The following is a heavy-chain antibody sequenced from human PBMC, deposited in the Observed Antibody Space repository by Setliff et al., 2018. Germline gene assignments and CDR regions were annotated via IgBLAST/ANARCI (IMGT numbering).Heavy chain of an antibody. CDR2: IVGNGVYT. J-gene: IGHJ6*02. D-gene: IGHD2-15*01. V-gene: IGHV3-11*03. CDR3: ARIRLCGGRVICPPGRYVDV. Sequence: GGSLRLSCAASGFTFSTHSMSWIRQAPGKGLEWISSIVGNGVYTNYADSVKGRSTISRDSAKKSLSLQMNSLRAEDTAVYYCARIRLCGGRVICPPGRYVDVWGQGTTVTVSS. CDR1: GFTFSTHS.